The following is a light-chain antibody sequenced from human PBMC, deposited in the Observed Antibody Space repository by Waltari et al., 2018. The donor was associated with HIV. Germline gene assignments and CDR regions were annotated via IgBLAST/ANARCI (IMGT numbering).Light chain of an antibody. CDR3: QSYDSSLSGWGV. V-gene: IGLV1-40*01. CDR1: SSNIGAGYD. Sequence: QSVLTQPPSVSGAPGQRVTISCTGSSSNIGAGYDVHWYQQLPGTAPKLLIYGNSKRPSGVPDRFSGSKSGTSASLAITGLQAEDDADYYCQSYDSSLSGWGVFGGGTKLTVL. CDR2: GNS. J-gene: IGLJ3*02.